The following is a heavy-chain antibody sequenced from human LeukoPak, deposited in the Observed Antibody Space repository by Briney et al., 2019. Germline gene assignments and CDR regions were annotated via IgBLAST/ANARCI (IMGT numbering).Heavy chain of an antibody. V-gene: IGHV4-59*08. D-gene: IGHD3-16*01. Sequence: SETLSLPCTVSGGSISSYYWSWIRQPPGKGLEWIGYIYYSGSTNYNPSLKSRVTISVDTSKNRFSLKLSSVTAADTAVYYCARRLWGGKIDYWGQGTLVTVSS. CDR1: GGSISSYY. CDR2: IYYSGST. J-gene: IGHJ4*02. CDR3: ARRLWGGKIDY.